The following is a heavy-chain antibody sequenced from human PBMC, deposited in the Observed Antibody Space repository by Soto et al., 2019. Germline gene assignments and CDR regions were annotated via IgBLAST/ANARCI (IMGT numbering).Heavy chain of an antibody. CDR3: ARGGDVNFYHGMDV. Sequence: QVQLVQSGGEVKKPGASVKLSCTASGYTFTSYGISWVRQAPGQGLEWMGWISDYNGKTNYAQNVQGRVTMTTDTSTRPSYMDLRSLRSDDTAGYYCARGGDVNFYHGMDVWGQGTTVTVSS. CDR1: GYTFTSYG. CDR2: ISDYNGKT. J-gene: IGHJ6*02. V-gene: IGHV1-18*01. D-gene: IGHD5-12*01.